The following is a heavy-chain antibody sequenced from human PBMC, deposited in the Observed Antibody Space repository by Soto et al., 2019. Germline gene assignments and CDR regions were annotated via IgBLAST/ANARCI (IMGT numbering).Heavy chain of an antibody. CDR1: VFTFINAW. Sequence: GGTLRLSCAASVFTFINAWMSWVRQAKGKGLEWVGRIKSKTDGGTTDYAAPVKGRFTISRDDSKNTLYLQMNSLKTEDTAVYYCTTVGYCSGGSCYFDYWGQGTLVTVS. J-gene: IGHJ4*02. V-gene: IGHV3-15*01. D-gene: IGHD2-15*01. CDR3: TTVGYCSGGSCYFDY. CDR2: IKSKTDGGTT.